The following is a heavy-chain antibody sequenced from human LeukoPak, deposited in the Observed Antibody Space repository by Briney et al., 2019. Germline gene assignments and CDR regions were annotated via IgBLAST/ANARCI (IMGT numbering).Heavy chain of an antibody. Sequence: SETLSLTCTVSGGSISSYYWSWIRQPPGKGLEWIGYIYYSGSTNYNPSLKSRVTISVDTSENQFSLELSSVTAADTAVYYCARQAYSSNLGWFDPWGQGTLVTVSS. D-gene: IGHD6-13*01. V-gene: IGHV4-59*08. J-gene: IGHJ5*02. CDR1: GGSISSYY. CDR3: ARQAYSSNLGWFDP. CDR2: IYYSGST.